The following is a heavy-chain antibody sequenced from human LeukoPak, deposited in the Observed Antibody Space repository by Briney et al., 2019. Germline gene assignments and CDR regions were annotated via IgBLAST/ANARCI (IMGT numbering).Heavy chain of an antibody. CDR3: ARRPYYFGSGSPTPAWFDP. CDR1: GGSFSGYY. J-gene: IGHJ5*02. CDR2: IYYSGST. Sequence: SETLSLTCAVYGGSFSGYYWSWIRQPPGKGLEWIGSIYYSGSTYYNPSLKSRVTISVDTSKNQFSLKLSSVTAADTAVYYCARRPYYFGSGSPTPAWFDPWGQGTLVTVSS. D-gene: IGHD3-10*01. V-gene: IGHV4-34*01.